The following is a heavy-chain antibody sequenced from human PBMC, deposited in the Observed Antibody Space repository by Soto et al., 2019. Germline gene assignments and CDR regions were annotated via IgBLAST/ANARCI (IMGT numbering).Heavy chain of an antibody. D-gene: IGHD3-16*01. CDR2: IIPIFGTA. CDR3: ARPFQSWPGGWYFDL. Sequence: SVKVFCKASGGTFSSYSINWVRQAPGQGLEWMGGIIPIFGTANSAQKFQGRVTLTADESTSTAHMELNSLRNEDTAVYYCARPFQSWPGGWYFDLWGRGTLVTVS. V-gene: IGHV1-69*13. CDR1: GGTFSSYS. J-gene: IGHJ2*01.